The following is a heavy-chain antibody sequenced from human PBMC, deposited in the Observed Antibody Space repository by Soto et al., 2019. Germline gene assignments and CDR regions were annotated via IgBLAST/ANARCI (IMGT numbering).Heavy chain of an antibody. D-gene: IGHD2-15*01. V-gene: IGHV1-69*01. CDR2: IIPIFVTA. CDR1: GGTFSSYA. Sequence: QVQLVQSGAEVKKPGSSVKVSCKASGGTFSSYAISWVRQAPGQGLEWMGGIIPIFVTANYAQKFQGRVTITADESTSTAYMELSSLRSEDTAVYYCARAGYCSGGSCYPGAFDPWGQGTLVTVSS. CDR3: ARAGYCSGGSCYPGAFDP. J-gene: IGHJ5*02.